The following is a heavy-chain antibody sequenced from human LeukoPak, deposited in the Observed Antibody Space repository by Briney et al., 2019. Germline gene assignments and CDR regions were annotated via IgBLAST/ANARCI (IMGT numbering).Heavy chain of an antibody. CDR2: ISGSGGST. J-gene: IGHJ5*02. Sequence: SGGSLRLSCAASGFTFSSYAMSWVRQAPGKGLEWVSAISGSGGSTYYADSVKGRFTISRDNSKNTLYLQMNSLRAEDTAVYYCAKCLVVPAAEFNWFDPWGQGTLVTVSS. CDR3: AKCLVVPAAEFNWFDP. CDR1: GFTFSSYA. D-gene: IGHD2-2*01. V-gene: IGHV3-23*01.